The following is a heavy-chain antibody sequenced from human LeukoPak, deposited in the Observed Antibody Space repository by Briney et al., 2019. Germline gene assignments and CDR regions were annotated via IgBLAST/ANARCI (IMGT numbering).Heavy chain of an antibody. Sequence: PGGSLRLSCAASGFTFSSYAMSWVRQAPGKGLEWDSAISGSGTSTYYADSVKGLFTISRDNSKNTLYLQMNSLGAEDTAVYYCANRDDYGDYEVYWGQGTLVTVSS. CDR3: ANRDDYGDYEVY. CDR2: ISGSGTST. V-gene: IGHV3-23*01. D-gene: IGHD4-17*01. J-gene: IGHJ4*02. CDR1: GFTFSSYA.